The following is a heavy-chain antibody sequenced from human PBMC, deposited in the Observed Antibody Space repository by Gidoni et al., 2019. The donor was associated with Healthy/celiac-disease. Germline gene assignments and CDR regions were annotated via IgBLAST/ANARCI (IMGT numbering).Heavy chain of an antibody. V-gene: IGHV1-69*01. CDR3: ARELVALLPPYNWFDP. CDR2: IIPIFGTA. Sequence: QVQLVQSGAEVKKPGSSVKVSCKASGGTFSSYAISWVRQAPGQGLEWMGGIIPIFGTANYAQKFHGRVTITADESTSTAYMELSSLRSEDTAVYYCARELVALLPPYNWFDPWGQGTLVTVSS. CDR1: GGTFSSYA. J-gene: IGHJ5*02. D-gene: IGHD2-15*01.